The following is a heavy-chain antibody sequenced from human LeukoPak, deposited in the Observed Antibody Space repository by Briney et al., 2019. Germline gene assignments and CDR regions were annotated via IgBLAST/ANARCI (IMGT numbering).Heavy chain of an antibody. J-gene: IGHJ5*02. V-gene: IGHV4-59*12. D-gene: IGHD5-18*01. Sequence: SETLSLTCTVSGGSISSYYWSWIRQPPGKGLEWIGYIYYSGSTNYNPSLKSRVTISVDTSKNQFSLKLSSVTAADTAVYYCARGPRYSYGFESNYWFDPWGQGTLVTVSS. CDR2: IYYSGST. CDR1: GGSISSYY. CDR3: ARGPRYSYGFESNYWFDP.